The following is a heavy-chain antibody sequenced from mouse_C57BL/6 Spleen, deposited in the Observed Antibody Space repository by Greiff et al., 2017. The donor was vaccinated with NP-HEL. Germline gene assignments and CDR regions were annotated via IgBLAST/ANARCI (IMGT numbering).Heavy chain of an antibody. J-gene: IGHJ2*01. D-gene: IGHD4-1*01. V-gene: IGHV5-17*01. CDR2: ISSGSSTI. CDR3: ARRELGRDYFDY. CDR1: GFTFSDYG. Sequence: EVKLMESGGGLVKPGGSLKLSCAASGFTFSDYGMHWVRQAPEKGLEWVAYISSGSSTIYYADTVKGRFTISRDNAKNTLFLQMTSLRSEDTAMYYCARRELGRDYFDYWGQGTTLTVSS.